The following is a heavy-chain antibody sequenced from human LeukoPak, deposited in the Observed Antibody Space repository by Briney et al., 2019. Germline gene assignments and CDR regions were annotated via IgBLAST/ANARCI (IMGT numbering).Heavy chain of an antibody. J-gene: IGHJ5*02. CDR1: GGSISSSSYY. D-gene: IGHD3-22*01. V-gene: IGHV4-39*07. CDR2: IYYSGST. Sequence: SETLSLTCTVSGGSISSSSYYWGWTRQPPGKGLEWIGSIYYSGSTYYNPSLKSRVTISVDTSKNQFSLKLSSVTAADTAVYYCARVERGYYDSSGYYLGNWFDPWGQGTLVTVSS. CDR3: ARVERGYYDSSGYYLGNWFDP.